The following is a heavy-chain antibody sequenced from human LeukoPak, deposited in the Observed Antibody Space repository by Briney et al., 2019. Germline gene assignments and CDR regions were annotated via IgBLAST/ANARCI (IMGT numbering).Heavy chain of an antibody. Sequence: SETLSLTCTVSGGSISSYCWSWIRQPPGKGLEWIWYIYDSGSTNYNPSLKSRVTMSVDTSKNQFSLKLSSVTAADTAVYYCAXXXSSWYQDWYFDLWGRGTLVTVSS. CDR2: IYDSGST. J-gene: IGHJ2*01. V-gene: IGHV4-59*12. CDR1: GGSISSYC. CDR3: AXXXSSWYQDWYFDL. D-gene: IGHD6-13*01.